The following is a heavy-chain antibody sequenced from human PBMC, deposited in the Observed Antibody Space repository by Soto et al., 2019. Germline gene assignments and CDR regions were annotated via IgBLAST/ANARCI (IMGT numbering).Heavy chain of an antibody. CDR1: GDSISAYS. Sequence: QVQLQVSAPGLVKPSETLSLTCTVSGDSISAYSWSWVRQPPGKGLEWIGNIHYNGNTKYNPPLKSRVSMSVDTSKNQCSLRLISVTAADTAKYFCAREGNLGRWLQPLDFWGQGTLVTVSS. CDR2: IHYNGNT. J-gene: IGHJ4*02. V-gene: IGHV4-59*01. D-gene: IGHD5-12*01. CDR3: AREGNLGRWLQPLDF.